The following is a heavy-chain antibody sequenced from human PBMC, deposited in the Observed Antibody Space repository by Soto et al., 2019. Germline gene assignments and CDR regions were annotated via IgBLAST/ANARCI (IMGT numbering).Heavy chain of an antibody. Sequence: GGSLRLSCAASGFTFSSYGMHWVRQAPGKGLEWVAVIWYDGSNKYYADSVKGRFTISRDNSKNTLYLQMNSLRAEDTAVDYCARDGDYYDSRTYDYYGMDVWGQGTTVTVSS. D-gene: IGHD3-22*01. CDR1: GFTFSSYG. CDR2: IWYDGSNK. CDR3: ARDGDYYDSRTYDYYGMDV. J-gene: IGHJ6*02. V-gene: IGHV3-33*01.